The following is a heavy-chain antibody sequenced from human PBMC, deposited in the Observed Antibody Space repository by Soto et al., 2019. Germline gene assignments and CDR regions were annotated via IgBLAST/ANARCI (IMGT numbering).Heavy chain of an antibody. D-gene: IGHD3-9*01. CDR3: ARDLFFFFFQAEDGIRDSVPVSAFLLNRSSDL. J-gene: IGHJ2*01. Sequence: RLDWVGIINPSGGSTSYAQKFQGRVTMTRDTSTSTVYMELSSLRSEDTAVYYCARDLFFFFFQAEDGIRDSVPVSAFLLNRSSDL. V-gene: IGHV1-46*01. CDR2: INPSGGST.